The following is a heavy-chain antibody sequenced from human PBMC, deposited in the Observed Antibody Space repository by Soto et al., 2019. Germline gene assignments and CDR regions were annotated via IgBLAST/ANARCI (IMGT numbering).Heavy chain of an antibody. CDR3: ARELVHDYGDWYFDL. J-gene: IGHJ2*01. Sequence: GGSLRLSCAASGFTVSSNYMSWVRQAPGKGLEWVSVIYSGGSTYYADSVKGRFTISRHNSKNTLYLQMNSLRAEDTAVYYCARELVHDYGDWYFDLWGRGTLVTVSS. D-gene: IGHD4-17*01. CDR2: IYSGGST. V-gene: IGHV3-53*04. CDR1: GFTVSSNY.